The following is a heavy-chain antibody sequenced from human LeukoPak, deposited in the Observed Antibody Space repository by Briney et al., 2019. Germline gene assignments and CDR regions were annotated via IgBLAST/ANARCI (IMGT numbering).Heavy chain of an antibody. J-gene: IGHJ6*02. CDR3: AKDLSSGRSHYYYYGMDV. Sequence: GGSLRLSCAASGFTFSSYGMHWVRQAPGKGLEWVAVISYDGSNKYYADSVKGRFTISRDNSKNTLYLQMNSLRAEDTAVYYCAKDLSSGRSHYYYYGMDVWGQGTTVTVSS. D-gene: IGHD2-8*02. CDR2: ISYDGSNK. V-gene: IGHV3-30*18. CDR1: GFTFSSYG.